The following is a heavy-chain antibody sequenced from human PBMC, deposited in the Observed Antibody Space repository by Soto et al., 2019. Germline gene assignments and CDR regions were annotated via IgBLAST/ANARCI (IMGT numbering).Heavy chain of an antibody. Sequence: QVQLVQSGAAVKEPGSSVKVSCKASGDTFSNYATTWVRQAPGQGLEWMGAIIPLFGTITYSQNFQGRVIITTDESARTAYMELSSRRSDDMAVYYFARVLPGCWVDPGAIRGYLDIWGQRTLVTVSS. V-gene: IGHV1-69*01. D-gene: IGHD5-18*01. J-gene: IGHJ4*02. CDR3: ARVLPGCWVDPGAIRGYLDI. CDR2: IIPLFGTI. CDR1: GDTFSNYA.